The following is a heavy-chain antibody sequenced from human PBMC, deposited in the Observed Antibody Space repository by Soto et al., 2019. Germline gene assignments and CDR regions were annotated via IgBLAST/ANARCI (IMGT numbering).Heavy chain of an antibody. Sequence: QVQLVESVGGVVQPGRSLRVSCAASGITISNYFMYWVRQAPGKGLEWGAAISYDGSNKHYSDSVKGLFTISRDNSKNTLFLQMNSLRDEDTAVYYCVAGDQYYARGVWGQGTTVAVSS. D-gene: IGHD2-2*01. V-gene: IGHV3-30-3*01. J-gene: IGHJ6*02. CDR1: GITISNYF. CDR3: VAGDQYYARGV. CDR2: ISYDGSNK.